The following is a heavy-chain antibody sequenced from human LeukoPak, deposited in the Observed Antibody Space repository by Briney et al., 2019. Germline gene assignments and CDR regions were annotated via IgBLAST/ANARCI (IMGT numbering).Heavy chain of an antibody. CDR3: ARASGSGNPWFPWGF. J-gene: IGHJ4*02. Sequence: PSETLSLTCTVSGDSISSFYWSWIRQPPGKGLEWIGYIYYNGNTNSNPSLKRRVTISVDTSKNQFSLKLSSVTAADTAVYYCARASGSGNPWFPWGFWGQGTLVTVSS. CDR2: IYYNGNT. V-gene: IGHV4-59*01. D-gene: IGHD2-15*01. CDR1: GDSISSFY.